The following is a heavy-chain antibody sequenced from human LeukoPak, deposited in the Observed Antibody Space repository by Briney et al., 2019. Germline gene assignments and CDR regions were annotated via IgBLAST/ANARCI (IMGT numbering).Heavy chain of an antibody. CDR2: ISSNGGST. CDR1: GFTFSSYA. J-gene: IGHJ4*02. CDR3: ARVALLDTAMAVDY. Sequence: PGGSLRLSCAASGFTFSSYAMHWVRQAPGKGLEYVSAISSNGGSTYYANSVKGRFTISRDNSKNTLYLQMGSLRAEDMAVYYCARVALLDTAMAVDYWGQGTLVTVSS. D-gene: IGHD5-18*01. V-gene: IGHV3-64*01.